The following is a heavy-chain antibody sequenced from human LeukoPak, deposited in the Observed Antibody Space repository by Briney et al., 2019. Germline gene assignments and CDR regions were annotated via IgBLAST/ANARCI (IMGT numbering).Heavy chain of an antibody. D-gene: IGHD4-17*01. V-gene: IGHV3-48*03. CDR1: GFTFSSYE. CDR2: ISSSGSTI. J-gene: IGHJ4*02. Sequence: GGSLRLSCAASGFTFSSYEMNWVRQAPGKGLEWVSYISSSGSTIYYADSVKGRFTISRDNAKNSLYLQMNSLRAEDTAMYYCARDRLTTVTTFHFDYWGQGTLVTVSS. CDR3: ARDRLTTVTTFHFDY.